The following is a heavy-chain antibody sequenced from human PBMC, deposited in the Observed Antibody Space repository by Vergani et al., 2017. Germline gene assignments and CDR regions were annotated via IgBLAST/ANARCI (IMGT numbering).Heavy chain of an antibody. CDR1: GFTFSSYA. D-gene: IGHD2-2*01. J-gene: IGHJ6*03. Sequence: EVQLLESGGGLVQPGGSLRLSCAASGFTFSSYAMSWVRQAPGKGLEWVSVIYSGGSSTYYADSVKGRFTISRDNSKNTLYLQMNSLRAEDTAVYYCAKDWTKDIVVVPAAPSSYMDVWGKGP. CDR2: IYSGGSST. CDR3: AKDWTKDIVVVPAAPSSYMDV. V-gene: IGHV3-23*03.